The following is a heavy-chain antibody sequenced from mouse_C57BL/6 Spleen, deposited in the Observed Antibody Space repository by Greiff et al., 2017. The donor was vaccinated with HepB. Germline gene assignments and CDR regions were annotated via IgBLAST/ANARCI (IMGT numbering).Heavy chain of an antibody. Sequence: DVKLQESGPGLAKPSQTLSLTCSVTGYSITSDYWNWFRKFPGNKLEYMGYISYSGNTYYNPSLKSRISITRDTSKNKYYLQLNSVTTEDTATYYCARRGLKGVYFDYWGQGTTLTVSS. CDR1: GYSITSDY. CDR2: ISYSGNT. V-gene: IGHV3-8*01. D-gene: IGHD1-3*01. CDR3: ARRGLKGVYFDY. J-gene: IGHJ2*01.